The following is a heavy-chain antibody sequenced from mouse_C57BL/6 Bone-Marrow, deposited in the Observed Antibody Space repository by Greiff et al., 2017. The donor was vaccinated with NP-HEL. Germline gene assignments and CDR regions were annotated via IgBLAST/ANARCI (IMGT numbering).Heavy chain of an antibody. J-gene: IGHJ2*01. CDR1: GYTFTDYY. D-gene: IGHD1-1*01. Sequence: EVQLQQSGPELVKPGASVKISCKASGYTFTDYYMNWVKQSHGKSLEWIGDINPNNGGTSYNQKFKGKATLTVDKSSSTAYMELRSLTSEDSAVYYCARGGYYYGSRDYWGQGTTLTGSS. CDR2: INPNNGGT. CDR3: ARGGYYYGSRDY. V-gene: IGHV1-26*01.